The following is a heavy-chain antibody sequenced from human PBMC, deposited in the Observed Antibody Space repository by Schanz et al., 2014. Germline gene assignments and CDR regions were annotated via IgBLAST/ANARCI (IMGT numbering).Heavy chain of an antibody. CDR3: ARDEGRDGYNLAFDV. CDR2: IYINSGST. J-gene: IGHJ3*01. V-gene: IGHV3-53*01. Sequence: EVQLVESGGGLIQPGGSVRLSCAVSGFSVSTNYMSWVRQAPGKGLEWVSSIYINSGSTNYADSVKGRFIISRDSSKNTLFLQMNSLRAEDTAVYFCARDEGRDGYNLAFDVWGQGTLVTVSS. D-gene: IGHD5-12*01. CDR1: GFSVSTNY.